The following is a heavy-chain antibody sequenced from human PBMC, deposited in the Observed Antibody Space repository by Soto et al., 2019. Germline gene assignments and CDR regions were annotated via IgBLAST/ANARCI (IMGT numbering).Heavy chain of an antibody. CDR1: GFSLSTSGVG. Sequence: QITLKESGPPLVKPTQTLTLTCTFCGFSLSTSGVGVGWIRQPPGKALEWLALIYWDDDKRYSPSLKSRLTITKDTSKNQVVLTMTNMDPVDTATYYCAHSHYDPAGGNCFDPWGQGTLVTVSS. V-gene: IGHV2-5*02. CDR3: AHSHYDPAGGNCFDP. CDR2: IYWDDDK. D-gene: IGHD3-3*01. J-gene: IGHJ5*02.